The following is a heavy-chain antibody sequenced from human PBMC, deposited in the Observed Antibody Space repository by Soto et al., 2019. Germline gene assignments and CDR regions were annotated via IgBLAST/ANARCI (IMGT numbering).Heavy chain of an antibody. Sequence: PGGSLRLSCAASGFTFSSYGMHWVRQAPGKGLEWVSRINSDGSRTSYADSVTGRFTISRDNAKNTLYLQMNSLRVEDTALYYCARETYRGFYFDYWGQGTLVTVS. CDR1: GFTFSSYG. CDR3: ARETYRGFYFDY. J-gene: IGHJ4*02. CDR2: INSDGSRT. D-gene: IGHD4-4*01. V-gene: IGHV3-74*01.